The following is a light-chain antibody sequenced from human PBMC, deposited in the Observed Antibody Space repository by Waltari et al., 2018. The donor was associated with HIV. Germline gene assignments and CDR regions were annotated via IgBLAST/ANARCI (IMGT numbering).Light chain of an antibody. Sequence: QSVLTQPPSVSGAPGPRVTISCTGSASNIRAGFDVHWYPQLPGTAPKLLIFGNRNRPSGVPDRFSGSRSGTSASLAITGLHTEDEADYYCQSYDSSLSGWVFGGGTKLTVL. CDR3: QSYDSSLSGWV. CDR2: GNR. V-gene: IGLV1-40*01. CDR1: ASNIRAGFD. J-gene: IGLJ3*02.